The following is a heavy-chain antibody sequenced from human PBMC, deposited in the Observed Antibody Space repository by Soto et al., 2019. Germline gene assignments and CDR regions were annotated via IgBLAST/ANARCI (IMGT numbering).Heavy chain of an antibody. CDR3: ARGGGVGVAGSAAFDM. D-gene: IGHD3-3*01. Sequence: QLHLVQSGAVVKKPGASVTVSCSASGYPVTAYYMHWVRQAPGRGLEWMGGINPATGAAKYTLTFLGRATMTRGTSTSTDFMELGGLTSADTAVFYCARGGGVGVAGSAAFDMWGQGTVVTVSS. CDR1: GYPVTAYY. V-gene: IGHV1-2*02. J-gene: IGHJ3*02. CDR2: INPATGAA.